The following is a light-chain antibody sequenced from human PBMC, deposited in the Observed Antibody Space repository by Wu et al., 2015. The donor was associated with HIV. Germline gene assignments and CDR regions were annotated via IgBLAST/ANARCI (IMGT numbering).Light chain of an antibody. CDR2: GAS. Sequence: EIMMTQSPATLSVSPGERATLSCRASQSVGSNLAWYQQKSGQAPRLLIYGASTRATGIPARFSGSGSGTEFTLIISSLQAEDFAVYYCQQYNNWPPLTFGGGTKVEIK. CDR1: QSVGSN. J-gene: IGKJ4*01. CDR3: QQYNNWPPLT. V-gene: IGKV3-15*01.